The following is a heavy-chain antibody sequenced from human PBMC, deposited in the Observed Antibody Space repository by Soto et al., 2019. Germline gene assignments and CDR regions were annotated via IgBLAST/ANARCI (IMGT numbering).Heavy chain of an antibody. V-gene: IGHV4-30-2*01. J-gene: IGHJ5*02. CDR2: IYHSGST. CDR3: ARVPDR. D-gene: IGHD2-2*01. Sequence: KTSETLSLTCAVSGGSISSGGFSWGWVRQPPGKGLEWIGYIYHSGSTYYYPSLKSRVTISVDRSKNQFSLKLSSVTAADTAVYYCARVPDRWGQGTLVTVSS. CDR1: GGSISSGGFS.